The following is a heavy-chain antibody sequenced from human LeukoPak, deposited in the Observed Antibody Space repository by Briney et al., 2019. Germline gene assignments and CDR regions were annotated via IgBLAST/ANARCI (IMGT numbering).Heavy chain of an antibody. V-gene: IGHV1-2*02. CDR2: INPNSGGT. D-gene: IGHD2-2*02. Sequence: GASVKVSCKASGYTFTGYYMHWVRQAPGQGLEWMGWINPNSGGTNYAQKFQGRVSMTRDTSISTTYMELSRLTFDDTAVYFCARAHCSSSSCYIDYWGQGTLVTVSS. CDR3: ARAHCSSSSCYIDY. J-gene: IGHJ4*02. CDR1: GYTFTGYY.